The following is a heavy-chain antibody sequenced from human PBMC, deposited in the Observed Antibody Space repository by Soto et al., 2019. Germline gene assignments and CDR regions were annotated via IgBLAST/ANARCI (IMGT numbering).Heavy chain of an antibody. Sequence: SETLSLTCTVSGGSISRIGYYWGWVRQPPGKGLEWIGSIYYNGVAHYSPSLETRLTISVDTSKNHFSLKPNSVTAADAAIYYCARQYGYNYGHIEHWGQGTVVTVPS. J-gene: IGHJ4*02. D-gene: IGHD5-18*01. CDR1: GGSISRIGYY. V-gene: IGHV4-39*01. CDR2: IYYNGVA. CDR3: ARQYGYNYGHIEH.